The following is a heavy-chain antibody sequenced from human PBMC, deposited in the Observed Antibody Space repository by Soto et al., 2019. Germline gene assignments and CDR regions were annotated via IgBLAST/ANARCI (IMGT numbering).Heavy chain of an antibody. V-gene: IGHV4-34*01. D-gene: IGHD6-13*01. CDR1: GGSFSGYY. J-gene: IGHJ5*02. CDR3: ARGGGSSWYQSRFDP. Sequence: SETLSLTCAVYGGSFSGYYWSWIRQPPGKGLEWIGEINHSGSTNYNPSLKSRVTISVDTSKNQFSLKLSSVTAADTAVYYCARGGGSSWYQSRFDPWGQGTLVTVSS. CDR2: INHSGST.